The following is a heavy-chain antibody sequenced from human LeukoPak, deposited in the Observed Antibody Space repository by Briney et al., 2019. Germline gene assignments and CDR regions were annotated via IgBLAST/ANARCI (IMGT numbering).Heavy chain of an antibody. Sequence: SETLSLTCTVSGGSISSSSYYWGWIRQPPGKGLEWIGSIYYSGSTYYNPSLKSRVTISVDTSKNQFSLKLSSVTAADTAVYYCARDVTSPGSYDSSGYNAFDIWGQGTMVTVSS. V-gene: IGHV4-39*07. CDR3: ARDVTSPGSYDSSGYNAFDI. CDR2: IYYSGST. D-gene: IGHD3-22*01. CDR1: GGSISSSSYY. J-gene: IGHJ3*02.